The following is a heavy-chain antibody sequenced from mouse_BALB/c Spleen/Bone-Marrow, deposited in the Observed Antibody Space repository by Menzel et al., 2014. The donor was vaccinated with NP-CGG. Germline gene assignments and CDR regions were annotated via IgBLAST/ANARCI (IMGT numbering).Heavy chain of an antibody. CDR2: ILACGST. Sequence: VKLTESGPGPVAPSQSLSITCTVSGVSLTSYGVHWVRQPPGKGLEWLGAILACGSTKYNSALISRLSISKDNTKSQVFLKMNSLQTDDTAMYYCARRGDGSYLDYWGQGTTLTVHS. D-gene: IGHD2-3*01. J-gene: IGHJ2*01. CDR3: ARRGDGSYLDY. CDR1: GVSLTSYG. V-gene: IGHV2-9*02.